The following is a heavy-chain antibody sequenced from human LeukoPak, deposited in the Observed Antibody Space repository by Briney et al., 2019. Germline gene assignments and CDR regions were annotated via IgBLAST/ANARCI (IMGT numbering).Heavy chain of an antibody. D-gene: IGHD2-21*01. V-gene: IGHV3-48*01. CDR2: ISSSSSTI. CDR1: GFTFSSYS. Sequence: PGGSLRLSCAASGFTFSSYSMNWVRQAPGKGLEWVSYISSSSSTIYYADSVKGRFTISRDNSKNTLYLQMNSLRAEDTAVYYCAKDGLAYCGGDCYSTDYYYYMDVWGKGTTVTVSS. J-gene: IGHJ6*03. CDR3: AKDGLAYCGGDCYSTDYYYYMDV.